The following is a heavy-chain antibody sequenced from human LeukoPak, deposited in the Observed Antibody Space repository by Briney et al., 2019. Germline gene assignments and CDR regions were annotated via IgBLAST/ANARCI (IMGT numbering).Heavy chain of an antibody. D-gene: IGHD5-12*01. CDR3: ARGGRYSGYDRKKAGPFDY. CDR2: INPNSGGT. Sequence: GASVKVSCKASGYTFTDYYIHWVRQAPGQGLEWMGWINPNSGGTNYAQKFQGRVTMTRDTSISTAYMELSRLRSDDTAVYYCARGGRYSGYDRKKAGPFDYWGQGTLVTVSS. CDR1: GYTFTDYY. V-gene: IGHV1-2*02. J-gene: IGHJ4*02.